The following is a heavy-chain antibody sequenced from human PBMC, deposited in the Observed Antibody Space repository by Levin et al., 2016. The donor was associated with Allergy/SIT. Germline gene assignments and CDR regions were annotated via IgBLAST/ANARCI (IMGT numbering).Heavy chain of an antibody. CDR2: INPNSGGT. J-gene: IGHJ3*02. CDR1: GYTFTDYY. Sequence: ASVKVSCKASGYTFTDYYMHWVRQAPGQGLEWMGWINPNSGGTNYAQKFQGRVTMTRDTSISTAYMELSRLRSDDTAVYYCARLYCSSTICYLEVAFDIWGQGTMVTVSS. D-gene: IGHD2-2*01. CDR3: ARLYCSSTICYLEVAFDI. V-gene: IGHV1-2*02.